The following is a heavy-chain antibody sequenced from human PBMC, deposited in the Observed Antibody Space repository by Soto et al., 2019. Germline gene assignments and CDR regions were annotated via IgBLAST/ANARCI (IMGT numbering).Heavy chain of an antibody. D-gene: IGHD3-3*01. Sequence: ASVKVSCKASGYTFTSYYMHWVRQAPGQGLEWMGIINPSGGSTSYAQKFQGRVTITADESTSTAYMELSSLRSEDTAVYYCARVPAYYDFWSGYPKVGYGMDVWGQGTTVTVSS. CDR2: INPSGGST. CDR1: GYTFTSYY. V-gene: IGHV1-46*01. J-gene: IGHJ6*02. CDR3: ARVPAYYDFWSGYPKVGYGMDV.